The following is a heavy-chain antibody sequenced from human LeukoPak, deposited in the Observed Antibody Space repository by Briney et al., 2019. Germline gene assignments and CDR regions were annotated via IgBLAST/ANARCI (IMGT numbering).Heavy chain of an antibody. CDR1: GFTLSSYG. J-gene: IGHJ4*02. Sequence: PGGSLRLSCAASGFTLSSYGMHWVRQAPGKGLEWVAVISYDGSNKYYADSVKGRFTISRDNSKNTLYLQMNSLRAEDTAVFFRAKGGIRYFDYWGQGTLVTVSS. CDR2: ISYDGSNK. D-gene: IGHD3-9*01. CDR3: AKGGIRYFDY. V-gene: IGHV3-30*18.